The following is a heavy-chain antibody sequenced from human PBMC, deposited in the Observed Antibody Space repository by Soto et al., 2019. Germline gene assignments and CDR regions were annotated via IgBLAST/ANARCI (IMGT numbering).Heavy chain of an antibody. Sequence: ETLSLTCTVSGGSSSSYYWSWIRQPPGKGLEWIGYIYYSGSTNYNPSLKSRVTISVDTSKNQFSLKLSSVTAADTAVYYCARDYYDSSGYHEFDYWGQGTLVTVSS. J-gene: IGHJ4*02. V-gene: IGHV4-59*01. CDR1: GGSSSSYY. D-gene: IGHD3-22*01. CDR3: ARDYYDSSGYHEFDY. CDR2: IYYSGST.